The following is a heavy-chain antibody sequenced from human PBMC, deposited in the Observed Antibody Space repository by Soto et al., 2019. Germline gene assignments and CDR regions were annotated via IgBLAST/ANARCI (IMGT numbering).Heavy chain of an antibody. V-gene: IGHV1-3*05. CDR2: INAGNGNT. J-gene: IGHJ4*02. CDR3: ARGDWWLFDY. Sequence: QVQLVQSGAEEKKPGASVKVSCKASGYTFTSYAIHWVRQAPGQRLEWMGWINAGNGNTKYSQKFQGRVTITRDTSTSTAYMELSSLKSEDTAVYYCARGDWWLFDYWGQGTLVTVSS. D-gene: IGHD2-8*02. CDR1: GYTFTSYA.